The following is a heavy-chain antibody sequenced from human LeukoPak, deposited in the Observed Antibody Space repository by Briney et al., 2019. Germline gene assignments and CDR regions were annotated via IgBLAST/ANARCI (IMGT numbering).Heavy chain of an antibody. CDR1: GGSFSGYY. CDR3: ATLAGSGWLRYDYDY. D-gene: IGHD5-12*01. V-gene: IGHV4-59*08. CDR2: IYYSGST. Sequence: SETPSLTCAVYGGSFSGYYWSWIRQPPGKGLEWIGYIYYSGSTNYNPSLKSRVTISVDTSKNQFSLKLSSVTAADTAVYYCATLAGSGWLRYDYDYWGQGTLVTVSS. J-gene: IGHJ4*02.